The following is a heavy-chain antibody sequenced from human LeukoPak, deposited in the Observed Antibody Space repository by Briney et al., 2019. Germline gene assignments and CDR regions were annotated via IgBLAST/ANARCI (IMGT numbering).Heavy chain of an antibody. V-gene: IGHV3-7*01. CDR1: GFTSSSYW. CDR3: ARDIRLGELSLFYYYYYMDV. J-gene: IGHJ6*03. Sequence: QTGGSLRLSCAAYGFTSSSYWMSWVRQAPGKGMEWVAKIKQDGSEKYYVDSVKGRFTISRDNAKNSLYLQMNSLRAEDTAVYYCARDIRLGELSLFYYYYYMDVWGKGTRVSVSS. CDR2: IKQDGSEK. D-gene: IGHD3-16*02.